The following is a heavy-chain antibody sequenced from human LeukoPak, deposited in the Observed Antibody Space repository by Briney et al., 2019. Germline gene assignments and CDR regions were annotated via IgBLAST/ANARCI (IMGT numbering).Heavy chain of an antibody. CDR3: ARDWGGQWENYYYGMDV. Sequence: GGSLRLSCAASGFTFSSYWMSWVRQAPGKGLEWVANIKQDGSEIYYVDSVKGRFTISRDNAKNSLYLQMNSLRAEDTAVYYCARDWGGQWENYYYGMDVWGQGTTVTVSS. D-gene: IGHD1-26*01. V-gene: IGHV3-7*01. CDR1: GFTFSSYW. CDR2: IKQDGSEI. J-gene: IGHJ6*02.